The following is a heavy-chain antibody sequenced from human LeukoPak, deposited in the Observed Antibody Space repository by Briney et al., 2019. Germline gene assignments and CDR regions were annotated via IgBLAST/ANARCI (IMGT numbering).Heavy chain of an antibody. CDR2: INPSGGST. CDR3: ARTGGSSSWYIRDFDY. Sequence: GASVKVSCKASGYTFTSYYMHWVRQAPGQGLEWMGIINPSGGSTSYAQKFQGRVTMTRDTSTSTVYMELSSLRSEDTAVYYCARTGGSSSWYIRDFDYWGQGTLVTVSS. V-gene: IGHV1-46*01. D-gene: IGHD6-13*01. CDR1: GYTFTSYY. J-gene: IGHJ4*02.